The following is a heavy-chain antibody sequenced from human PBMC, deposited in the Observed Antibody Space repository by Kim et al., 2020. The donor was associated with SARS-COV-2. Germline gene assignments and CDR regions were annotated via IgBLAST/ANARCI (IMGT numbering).Heavy chain of an antibody. J-gene: IGHJ4*02. CDR1: GGSISSSSYY. D-gene: IGHD6-13*01. Sequence: SETLSLTCTVSGGSISSSSYYWGWIRQPPGKGLEWIGSIYYSGSTYYNPSLKSRVTISVDTSKNQFSLKLSSVTAADTAVYYCARHGVSAAGSYFDYWGQGTLVTVSS. CDR2: IYYSGST. CDR3: ARHGVSAAGSYFDY. V-gene: IGHV4-39*01.